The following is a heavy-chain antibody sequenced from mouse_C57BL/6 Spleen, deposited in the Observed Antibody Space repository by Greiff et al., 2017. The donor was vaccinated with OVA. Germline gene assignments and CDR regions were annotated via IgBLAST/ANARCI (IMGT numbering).Heavy chain of an antibody. D-gene: IGHD1-1*01. Sequence: VQLQQPGAELVKPGASVKLSCKASGYTFTGYWMQWVKQRPGQGLEWIGEIDPSDSYTTYNQKFKGKATLTVDKSSSTAYMQLSSLTSEDSAVDSCARGITTDNYFDYWGQGTTLTVSS. CDR3: ARGITTDNYFDY. CDR2: IDPSDSYT. J-gene: IGHJ2*01. V-gene: IGHV1-50*01. CDR1: GYTFTGYW.